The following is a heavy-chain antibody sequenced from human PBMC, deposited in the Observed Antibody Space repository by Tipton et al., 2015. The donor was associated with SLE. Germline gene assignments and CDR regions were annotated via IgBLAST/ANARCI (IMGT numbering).Heavy chain of an antibody. J-gene: IGHJ3*02. CDR2: MYYSGST. Sequence: TLSLTCTVSGGSISSGDYYWSWIRQPPGKGLEWIGCMYYSGSTNYNPSLKSRVTISVDTSKNQFSLKLSSVTAADTAVYYCVREVVVTDAFDIWGQGTMVTVSS. CDR3: VREVVVTDAFDI. V-gene: IGHV4-61*08. CDR1: GGSISSGDYY. D-gene: IGHD3-22*01.